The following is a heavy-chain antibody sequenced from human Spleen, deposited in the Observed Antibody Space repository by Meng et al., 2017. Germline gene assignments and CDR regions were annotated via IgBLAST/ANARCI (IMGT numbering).Heavy chain of an antibody. Sequence: GRRQQWGAGPVKPSATLSLTCAVYGGSFSGYYWGWTRQPPGKGLEWIGEINHSGSTNYNPSLKSRVTISVDTSKNQFSLKLSSVTAADTAVYYCGGSSGYPIDYWGQGTLFTVSS. CDR3: GGSSGYPIDY. D-gene: IGHD3-22*01. J-gene: IGHJ4*02. CDR1: GGSFSGYY. V-gene: IGHV4-34*01. CDR2: INHSGST.